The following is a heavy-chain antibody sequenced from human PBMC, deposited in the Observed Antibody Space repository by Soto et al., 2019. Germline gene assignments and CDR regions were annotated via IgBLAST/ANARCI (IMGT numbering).Heavy chain of an antibody. D-gene: IGHD4-17*01. CDR2: IGAYTGNT. CDR3: ARVPGYGDANWFDP. V-gene: IGHV1-18*01. J-gene: IGHJ5*02. Sequence: ASVKVSCKASNYTFFTDGITWVRQAPGQGLEWMGWIGAYTGNTNYAQKFQGRVAMTTDTSTSTVYLDLRSLRSDDTAVYYCARVPGYGDANWFDPWGQGTLVTVSS. CDR1: NYTFFTDG.